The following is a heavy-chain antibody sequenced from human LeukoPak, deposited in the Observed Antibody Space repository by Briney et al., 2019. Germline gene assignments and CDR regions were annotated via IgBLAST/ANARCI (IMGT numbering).Heavy chain of an antibody. V-gene: IGHV3-53*01. Sequence: GGSLRLSCAASGFTFSSYWMHWVRQAPGKGLEWVSVIYSGGSTYYADSVKGRFTISRDNSKNTLYLQMNSLRAEDTAVYYCARGGNNGFDPWGQGTLVTVSS. J-gene: IGHJ5*02. CDR3: ARGGNNGFDP. CDR2: IYSGGST. CDR1: GFTFSSYW.